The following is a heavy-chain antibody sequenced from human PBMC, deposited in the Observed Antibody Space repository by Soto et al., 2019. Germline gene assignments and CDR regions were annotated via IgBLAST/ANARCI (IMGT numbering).Heavy chain of an antibody. CDR2: ISSSGSSI. V-gene: IGHV3-48*03. Sequence: LRLSCGGSGFTFSNYEMNWVRQAPGKGLEWVAYISSSGSSIYYADSVQGRFTVSRDDAKNSLYLQMNGLRAEDTAVYHCAGMLTAYYKWAFDIWGQGTRVTVSS. D-gene: IGHD3-9*01. CDR1: GFTFSNYE. CDR3: AGMLTAYYKWAFDI. J-gene: IGHJ3*02.